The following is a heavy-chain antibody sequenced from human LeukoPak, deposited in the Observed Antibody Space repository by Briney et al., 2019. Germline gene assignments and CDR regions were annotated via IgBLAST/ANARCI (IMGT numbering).Heavy chain of an antibody. CDR2: ISAYNGNT. CDR1: GGTFSSYA. Sequence: ASVKVSCKASGGTFSSYAISWVRQAPGQGLEWMGWISAYNGNTQYAQNLQGRVTMTTDTSTNTAYMELRSLRSDDTAVYYCARDPLDYWATSSGSRRPAFDYWGQGTLVTVSS. V-gene: IGHV1-18*01. D-gene: IGHD1-26*01. J-gene: IGHJ4*02. CDR3: ARDPLDYWATSSGSRRPAFDY.